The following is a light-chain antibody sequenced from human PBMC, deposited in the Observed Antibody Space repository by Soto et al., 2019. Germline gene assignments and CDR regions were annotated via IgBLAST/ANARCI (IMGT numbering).Light chain of an antibody. J-gene: IGLJ1*01. Sequence: SVLTQPASVSGSPGQSVTISCTGTSSDVGSYNLVSWYQQHPGKAPNLMIYEGSKRPSGVSNRFSGSKSGNTASLTISGLQPEDEADAYCCSYAGSSTSFVFGTGTKLTVL. CDR3: CSYAGSSTSFV. CDR2: EGS. CDR1: SSDVGSYNL. V-gene: IGLV2-23*01.